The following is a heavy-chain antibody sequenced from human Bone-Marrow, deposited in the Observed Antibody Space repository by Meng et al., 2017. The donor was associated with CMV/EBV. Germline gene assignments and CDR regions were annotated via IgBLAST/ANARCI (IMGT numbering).Heavy chain of an antibody. D-gene: IGHD3-3*01. V-gene: IGHV3-64*02. CDR3: ARPYDFWSGFPPFY. CDR1: GFTFSSYA. CDR2: ISSNGGST. J-gene: IGHJ4*02. Sequence: GESLKISCAASGFTFSSYAMHWVRQAPGKGLEYVSAISSNGGSTYYADSVKGRFTISRDNSKNTLYLQMGSLRAEDMAVYYCARPYDFWSGFPPFYWGQGTLVTVSS.